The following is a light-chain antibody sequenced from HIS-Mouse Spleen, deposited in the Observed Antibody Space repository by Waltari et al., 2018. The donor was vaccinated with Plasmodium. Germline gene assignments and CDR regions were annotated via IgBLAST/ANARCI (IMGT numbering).Light chain of an antibody. CDR3: AAWDDSLNGVV. Sequence: QSVLTQPPSASGTPGQRVTRPCSGSISRIGRNTVNCYQQLPGTAPKLLIYSNNQRPSGVPDRFSGSKSGTSASLAISGLQSEDEADYYCAAWDDSLNGVVFAGGTKLTVL. CDR2: SNN. V-gene: IGLV1-44*01. J-gene: IGLJ2*01. CDR1: ISRIGRNT.